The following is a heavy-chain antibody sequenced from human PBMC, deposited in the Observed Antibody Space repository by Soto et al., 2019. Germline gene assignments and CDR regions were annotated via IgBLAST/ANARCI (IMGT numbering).Heavy chain of an antibody. CDR1: GYTFTGYY. J-gene: IGHJ6*02. Sequence: QVQLVQSGAEVKKPGASVKVSCKASGYTFTGYYMHWVRQAPGQGLEWMGWIKPNSGGTNYAQKFQGWVTMTRDTSISTGYMELSRLRSDDTAVYYCARDHYGSRVYGMHVWGQGTTVTVSS. D-gene: IGHD3-10*01. CDR2: IKPNSGGT. CDR3: ARDHYGSRVYGMHV. V-gene: IGHV1-2*04.